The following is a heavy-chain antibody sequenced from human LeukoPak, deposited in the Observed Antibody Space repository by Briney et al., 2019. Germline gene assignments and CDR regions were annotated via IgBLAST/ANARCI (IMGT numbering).Heavy chain of an antibody. CDR3: AKGVDYCSGGSCPADY. V-gene: IGHV3-30*18. J-gene: IGHJ4*02. CDR1: GFTFSNYG. CDR2: ISYDGNNK. D-gene: IGHD2-15*01. Sequence: GGSLRLSCAASGFTFSNYGIHWVRQAPGKGLEWVAVISYDGNNKYYADSVKGRFTISRDNSKNTLFLQMNSLRAEDAAVYYCAKGVDYCSGGSCPADYWGPGTLVTVSS.